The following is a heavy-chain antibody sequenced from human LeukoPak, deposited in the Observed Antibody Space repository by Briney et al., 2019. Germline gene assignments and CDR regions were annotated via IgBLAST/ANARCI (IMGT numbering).Heavy chain of an antibody. CDR2: IWYDASNK. D-gene: IGHD4-23*01. CDR1: GFTFSSHG. J-gene: IGHJ4*02. CDR3: ARNLRKYGSNSEYFDY. V-gene: IGHV3-33*01. Sequence: GRSLSLSCAASGFTFSSHGMHWVRQAPGKGLEWVAVIWYDASNKYYADSVKGRFTVSRDNSKNTLYLQMNSLRAEDTAMYYCARNLRKYGSNSEYFDYWGQGTVVTVSS.